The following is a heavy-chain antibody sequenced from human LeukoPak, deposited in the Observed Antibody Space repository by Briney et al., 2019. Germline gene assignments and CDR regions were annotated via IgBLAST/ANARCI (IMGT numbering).Heavy chain of an antibody. J-gene: IGHJ4*02. Sequence: GGSLRLSCAASGFSFSSYWMHWVRRPPGKGLVWVSHINPDARTTTYADSVKGRFTISRDNAQNTLYLQMNSLRAEDTAVYYCARGTALQDYWDQGTLVTVSS. CDR2: INPDARTT. V-gene: IGHV3-74*01. CDR3: ARGTALQDY. CDR1: GFSFSSYW. D-gene: IGHD2/OR15-2a*01.